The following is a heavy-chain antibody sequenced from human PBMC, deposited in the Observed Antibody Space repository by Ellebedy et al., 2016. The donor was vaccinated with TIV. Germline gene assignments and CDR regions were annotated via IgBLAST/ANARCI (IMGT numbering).Heavy chain of an antibody. D-gene: IGHD1-1*01. J-gene: IGHJ4*02. CDR2: INHSGST. V-gene: IGHV4-34*01. CDR3: ATYTMGRLDY. CDR1: SGSFTGYY. Sequence: SETLSLTCAVYSGSFTGYYWTWIRQPPGKGLEWIGEINHSGSTNYNPSLKSRVTISVDTSKNQFSLKLSSVTAADTAVYYCATYTMGRLDYWGQGTLVTVSS.